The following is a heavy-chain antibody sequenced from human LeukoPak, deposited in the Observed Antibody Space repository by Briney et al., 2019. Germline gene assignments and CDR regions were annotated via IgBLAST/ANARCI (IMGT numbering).Heavy chain of an antibody. CDR3: ARDRKYYGSGSYFPDY. CDR2: ISAYNGNT. J-gene: IGHJ4*02. CDR1: GYTFTSYG. D-gene: IGHD3-10*01. V-gene: IGHV1-18*04. Sequence: ASVKVSCKASGYTFTSYGISWVRQAPGQGLEWMGWISAYNGNTNYAQKLQGRVTMTTDTSTSTAYMELRSLRSDDTAVYYCARDRKYYGSGSYFPDYWGQGTLVTASS.